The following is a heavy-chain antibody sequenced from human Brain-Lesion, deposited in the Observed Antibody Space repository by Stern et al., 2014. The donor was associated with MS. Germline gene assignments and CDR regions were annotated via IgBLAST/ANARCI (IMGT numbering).Heavy chain of an antibody. V-gene: IGHV4-31*03. D-gene: IGHD2-8*01. CDR1: GGSISSGGYY. CDR2: IHYSGSN. J-gene: IGHJ5*02. Sequence: QVQLVESGPGLVKPSQTLSLTCTVSGGSISSGGYYWSWIRQHPGKGLEWIGYIHYSGSNYYNSALKSRVTISRDTSKNQFSLNLNSVTAADTAVYYCARVGVYVQTGWFDPWGQGALVTVSS. CDR3: ARVGVYVQTGWFDP.